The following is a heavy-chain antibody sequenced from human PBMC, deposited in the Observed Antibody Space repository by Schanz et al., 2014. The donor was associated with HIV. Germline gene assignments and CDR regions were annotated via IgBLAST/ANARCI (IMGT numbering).Heavy chain of an antibody. CDR2: IIPLFGTT. D-gene: IGHD6-13*01. V-gene: IGHV1-69*01. Sequence: QVQLVQSGTEVKKPGSSVKVSCKPSGGTFRSFAISWVRQAPGQGLEWMGGIIPLFGTTNYAQKFQGRVTITADESTSTAYMELSSLKSEDTAVYYCAKTAVAAAGPDSYYYYDMDVWGQGTTVTVSS. CDR1: GGTFRSFA. J-gene: IGHJ6*01. CDR3: AKTAVAAAGPDSYYYYDMDV.